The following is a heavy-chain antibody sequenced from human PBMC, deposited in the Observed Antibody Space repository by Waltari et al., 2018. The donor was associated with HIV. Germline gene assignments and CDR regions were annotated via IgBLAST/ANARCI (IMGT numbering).Heavy chain of an antibody. D-gene: IGHD2-2*01. V-gene: IGHV1-69*06. J-gene: IGHJ3*02. CDR1: GGTFNTYG. CDR3: AKVSCSSASCYVGGAFDI. CDR2: IIPVLGKT. Sequence: QVQLVQSGAEVKKPGSSVKVSCKSSGGTFNTYGINWVRQAPGQGLEWMGGIIPVLGKTNDAQKFQGRVTITADTSTNTVYLVLSSLRSEDTAFYYCAKVSCSSASCYVGGAFDIWGQGTMVTVSS.